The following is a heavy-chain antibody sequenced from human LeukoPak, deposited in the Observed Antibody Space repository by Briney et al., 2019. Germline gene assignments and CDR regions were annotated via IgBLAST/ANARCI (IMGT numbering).Heavy chain of an antibody. CDR1: GGTFSSYA. Sequence: ASVKVSCKASGGTFSSYAISWVRQAPGQGLEWMGWISAYNGNTNYAQKLQGRVTMTTDTSTSTAYMELRSLRSDDTAVYYCARYGIAAAGTGFDYWGQGTLVTVSS. CDR2: ISAYNGNT. CDR3: ARYGIAAAGTGFDY. J-gene: IGHJ4*02. V-gene: IGHV1-18*01. D-gene: IGHD6-13*01.